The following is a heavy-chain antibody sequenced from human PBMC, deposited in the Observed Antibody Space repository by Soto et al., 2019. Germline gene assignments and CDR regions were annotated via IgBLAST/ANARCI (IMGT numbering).Heavy chain of an antibody. CDR1: GYSFTSYA. J-gene: IGHJ6*02. Sequence: ASVKVSCQASGYSFTSYAMSWVRQAPGQGLEWMGWFNAYNGNTKYAQKFQDRVTMTTDTSTNPVYLALRSLTSDHTAVYYCASPKLGYCSSTSCYNPTHSDVWGQGTTVTVSS. CDR2: FNAYNGNT. D-gene: IGHD2-2*02. V-gene: IGHV1-18*01. CDR3: ASPKLGYCSSTSCYNPTHSDV.